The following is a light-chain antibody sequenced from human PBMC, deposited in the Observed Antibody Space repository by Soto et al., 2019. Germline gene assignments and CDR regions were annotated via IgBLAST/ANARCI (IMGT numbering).Light chain of an antibody. V-gene: IGLV1-40*01. CDR1: SSNIGAGYD. CDR3: QSYDSSLRGGV. J-gene: IGLJ3*02. CDR2: GNS. Sequence: QSVLTQPPSVSGAPGQRVTISCTGSSSNIGAGYDVHWYQQLPGTAPKLLIYGNSNRPSGVPDRFSGSNSGTSASLAITGLQAEDEADYYCQSYDSSLRGGVFGGGIKLTVL.